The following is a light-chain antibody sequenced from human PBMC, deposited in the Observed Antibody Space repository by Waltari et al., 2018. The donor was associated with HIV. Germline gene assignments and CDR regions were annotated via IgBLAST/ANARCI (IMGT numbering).Light chain of an antibody. CDR3: QQDDNLPPAFT. Sequence: IQMTQSPSSLSASVGDRVTITCHASQDISNYLNWYQQIPGKAPKLLIYDATNLETGVPSRFSGSGSGTDCTFTITSLQPEDIATYYCQQDDNLPPAFTFGPGTKVEIK. V-gene: IGKV1-33*01. CDR2: DAT. CDR1: QDISNY. J-gene: IGKJ3*01.